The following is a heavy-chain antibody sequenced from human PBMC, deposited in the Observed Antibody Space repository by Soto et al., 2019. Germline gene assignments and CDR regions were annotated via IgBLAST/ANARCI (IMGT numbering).Heavy chain of an antibody. D-gene: IGHD1-26*01. CDR2: IIPIFGTA. CDR3: ARPYSGSYYHYYYGMDV. J-gene: IGHJ6*02. V-gene: IGHV1-69*13. CDR1: GGTFSSYA. Sequence: GASVKVSCKASGGTFSSYAISWVRQAPGQGLEWMGGIIPIFGTANYAQKFQGRVTITADESTSTAYMELSSLRSEDTAVYYCARPYSGSYYHYYYGMDVWGQGTTVTVSS.